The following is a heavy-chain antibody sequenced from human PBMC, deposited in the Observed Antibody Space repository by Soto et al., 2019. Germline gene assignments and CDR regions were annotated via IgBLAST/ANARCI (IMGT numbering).Heavy chain of an antibody. V-gene: IGHV4-34*01. J-gene: IGHJ4*02. CDR1: GGSFSGYY. D-gene: IGHD3-10*01. CDR2: INHSGST. Sequence: QVQLQQWGAGLLKPSETLSLTCAVYGGSFSGYYWSWIRQPPGKGLEWIGEINHSGSTNYNPSLKSRVTISVDTAKNQFSLKLSSVTAADTAVYYCARERAILLWFGELSSFDYWGQGTLVTVSS. CDR3: ARERAILLWFGELSSFDY.